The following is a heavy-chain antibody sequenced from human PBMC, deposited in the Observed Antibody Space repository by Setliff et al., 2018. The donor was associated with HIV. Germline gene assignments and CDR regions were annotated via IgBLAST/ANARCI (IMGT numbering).Heavy chain of an antibody. CDR1: GYTLTGYY. D-gene: IGHD1-1*01. CDR2: INPDSGGT. CDR3: ARDAGTGGPGRWVDP. Sequence: ASVKVSCKASGYTLTGYYIHWVRQAPGHGLEWMGWINPDSGGTSYAQKFQGRVTMTRDTSIDTAYMELRSLKYDDTGVYYCARDAGTGGPGRWVDPWGQGTMVTVSS. V-gene: IGHV1-2*02. J-gene: IGHJ5*02.